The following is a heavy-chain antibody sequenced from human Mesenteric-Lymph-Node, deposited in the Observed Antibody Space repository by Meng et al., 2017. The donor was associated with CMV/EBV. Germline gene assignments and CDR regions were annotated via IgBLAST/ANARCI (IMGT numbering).Heavy chain of an antibody. CDR1: GDSITDFY. J-gene: IGHJ5*02. D-gene: IGHD4-11*01. V-gene: IGHV4-59*01. CDR2: VFHTGDS. Sequence: SETLSLTCSLSGDSITDFYWTWIRQPPGKGLEWVGSVFHTGDSKCNSSLKTRLTLSMDPSRHQVSLKLVSLNIADTATYYCARGRSCQNGVCHDDHNYFGPWGQGTQVTVSS. CDR3: ARGRSCQNGVCHDDHNYFGP.